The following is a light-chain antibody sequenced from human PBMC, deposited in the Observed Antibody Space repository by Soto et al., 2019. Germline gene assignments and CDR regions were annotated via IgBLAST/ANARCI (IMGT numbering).Light chain of an antibody. CDR1: QTISSNF. J-gene: IGKJ1*01. V-gene: IGKV3-20*01. CDR2: GAV. Sequence: EIVLTQSPGTLSLSPGGRATLSCRASQTISSNFLAWYQQKPGQAPRLLIYGAVSRATGIPDRFSGGGSGTDFTLTISRLEPEDFAVYYCQQYNNWPPWTFGQGTKVEIK. CDR3: QQYNNWPPWT.